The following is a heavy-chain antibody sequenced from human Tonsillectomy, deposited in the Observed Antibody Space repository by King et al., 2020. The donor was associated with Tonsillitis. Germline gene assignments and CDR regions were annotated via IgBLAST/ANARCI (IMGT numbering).Heavy chain of an antibody. Sequence: VQLVESGGGLVQPGWSLRLSCAASGFSFNSHPMIWVRQAPGKGLEGGAAMSDTGGNINYADSVKGRFTISRDNSKNKLYLQMNSLRAEDTAVYYCARDYGSGSYWGQGTLVTVSS. CDR1: GFSFNSHP. V-gene: IGHV3-23*04. J-gene: IGHJ4*02. D-gene: IGHD3-10*01. CDR3: ARDYGSGSY. CDR2: MSDTGGNI.